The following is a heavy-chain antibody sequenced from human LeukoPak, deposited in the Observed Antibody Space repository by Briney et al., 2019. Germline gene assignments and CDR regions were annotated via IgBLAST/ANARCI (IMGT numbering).Heavy chain of an antibody. J-gene: IGHJ5*02. CDR1: GYSISSGYY. CDR3: AREGNCSSTSCNGWFDP. D-gene: IGHD2-2*01. Sequence: SETLSLTCTVSGYSISSGYYWGWIRQPPGKGLEWIGSIYHSGSTYYNPSLKSRVTISVDTSKNQFSLKLSSVTAADTAVHYCAREGNCSSTSCNGWFDPWGQGTLVTVSS. CDR2: IYHSGST. V-gene: IGHV4-38-2*02.